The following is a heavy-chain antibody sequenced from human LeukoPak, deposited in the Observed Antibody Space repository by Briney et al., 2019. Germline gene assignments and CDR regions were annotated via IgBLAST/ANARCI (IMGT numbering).Heavy chain of an antibody. D-gene: IGHD2-2*01. CDR1: GGSISSGGYY. V-gene: IGHV4-31*03. Sequence: SETLSLTCTVSGGSISSGGYYWSWIRQHPGKGLEWIGYIFYSGSTNYNPSLKSRVTISVDTSKNQFSLKLSSVTAADTAVYYCARSLRVRCSSTSCSTNYYYYGMDVWGQGTTVTVSS. J-gene: IGHJ6*02. CDR3: ARSLRVRCSSTSCSTNYYYYGMDV. CDR2: IFYSGST.